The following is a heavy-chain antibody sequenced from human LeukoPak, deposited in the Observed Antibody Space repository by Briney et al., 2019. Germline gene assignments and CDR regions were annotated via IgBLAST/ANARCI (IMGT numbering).Heavy chain of an antibody. V-gene: IGHV3-21*01. CDR3: ARDSFYYDSSGFDS. J-gene: IGHJ4*02. CDR2: ISSSSSYI. D-gene: IGHD3-22*01. Sequence: GVSLTLSCASAGFSLSDYTMNWVRQARGKGLEWVSSISSSSSYIYYADSVKGRFTISRDNAKNSLYLQLNSLRAEDSAVYYCARDSFYYDSSGFDSWGQGTLVTVSS. CDR1: GFSLSDYT.